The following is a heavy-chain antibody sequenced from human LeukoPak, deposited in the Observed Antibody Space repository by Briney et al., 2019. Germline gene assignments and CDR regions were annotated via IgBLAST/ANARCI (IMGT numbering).Heavy chain of an antibody. D-gene: IGHD6-13*01. V-gene: IGHV3-21*03. CDR2: ITSSTTYT. J-gene: IGHJ4*02. Sequence: GGSLRLSCSASGFIFNTFGMNWVRQAPGKGLEWVSSITSSTTYTYYADSVKGRFTISRDNAKNSLFLQMNSLKTEDTAVYYCTPGRSWYGWGQGTLVTVSS. CDR1: GFIFNTFG. CDR3: TPGRSWYG.